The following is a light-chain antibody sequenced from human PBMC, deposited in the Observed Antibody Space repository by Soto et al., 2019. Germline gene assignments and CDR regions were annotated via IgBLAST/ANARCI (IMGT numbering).Light chain of an antibody. CDR2: DAS. Sequence: EIVLTQSPGTPPLSPGERATLSCRASQSVSSSYLAWYQQKPGQAPRLLIYDASSKATGIPDRFSGSGSGTDFTLTISRLEPEDFAVYYCQQYGSSPLTFGGGTKVEIK. CDR1: QSVSSSY. J-gene: IGKJ4*01. V-gene: IGKV3-20*01. CDR3: QQYGSSPLT.